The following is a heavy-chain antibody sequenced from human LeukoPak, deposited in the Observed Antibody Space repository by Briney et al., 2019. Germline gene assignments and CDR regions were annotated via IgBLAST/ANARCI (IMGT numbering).Heavy chain of an antibody. D-gene: IGHD7-27*01. CDR2: ISYDGSNK. J-gene: IGHJ4*02. CDR1: GFTFSSYA. V-gene: IGHV3-30-3*01. CDR3: ARDGDGSSFDY. Sequence: GGSLRLSCAASGFTFSSYAMHWVRQAPGKGLGWVAVISYDGSNKYYADSVKGRFTISRDNSKNTLYLQMDSLRAEDTAVYYCARDGDGSSFDYWGQGTLVTVSS.